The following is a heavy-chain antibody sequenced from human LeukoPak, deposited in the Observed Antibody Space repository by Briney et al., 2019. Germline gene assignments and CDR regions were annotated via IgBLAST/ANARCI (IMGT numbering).Heavy chain of an antibody. CDR2: ISSSSSYI. D-gene: IGHD3-3*01. V-gene: IGHV3-21*01. CDR3: ARDLSGYYFFDY. J-gene: IGHJ4*02. CDR1: GFTFSSYS. Sequence: SGGSLRLSCAASGFTFSSYSMNWVCQAPGKGLEWVSSISSSSSYIYYADSVKGRFTISRDNAKNSLYLQMISLRAEDTAVYYCARDLSGYYFFDYWGQGTLVTVSS.